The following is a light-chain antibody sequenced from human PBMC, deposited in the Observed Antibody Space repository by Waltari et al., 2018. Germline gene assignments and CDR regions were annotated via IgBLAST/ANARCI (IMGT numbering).Light chain of an antibody. CDR3: SSYTSSSTLYV. CDR1: SSDIGSYNY. CDR2: DVN. J-gene: IGLJ1*01. V-gene: IGLV2-14*01. Sequence: QSALTQPASVSGSPGQTIAISCTGTSSDIGSYNYVSWYQQHPGQAPKLLIYDVNQRPSGVSHRVSGSKSGNTASLTISGLRAEDEADFYCSSYTSSSTLYVFGSGTKVTVL.